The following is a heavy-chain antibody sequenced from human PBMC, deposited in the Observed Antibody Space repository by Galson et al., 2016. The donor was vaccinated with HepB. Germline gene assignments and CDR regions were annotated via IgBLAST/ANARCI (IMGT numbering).Heavy chain of an antibody. J-gene: IGHJ4*02. Sequence: SLRLSCAVSGFIFSNAWMTWVRQAPGKGLEWVGRIKRKSDGGTTDYAAAVKGRFIISRDDSTDTLYLQMNSLKTEDTGVYYCSTGVYVTGTNDCWGQGTLVTVPS. V-gene: IGHV3-15*01. CDR1: GFIFSNAW. CDR3: STGVYVTGTNDC. D-gene: IGHD1-7*01. CDR2: IKRKSDGGTT.